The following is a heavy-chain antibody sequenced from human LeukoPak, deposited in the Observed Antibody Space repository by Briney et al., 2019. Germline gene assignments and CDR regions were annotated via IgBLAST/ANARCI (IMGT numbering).Heavy chain of an antibody. CDR3: AKDLQRGYSYGYFDY. Sequence: DSVKGRFTISRDDSKNTPYLQMNSLRAADTAVYYCAKDLQRGYSYGYFDYWGQGTLVTVS. D-gene: IGHD5-18*01. J-gene: IGHJ4*02. V-gene: IGHV3-33*03.